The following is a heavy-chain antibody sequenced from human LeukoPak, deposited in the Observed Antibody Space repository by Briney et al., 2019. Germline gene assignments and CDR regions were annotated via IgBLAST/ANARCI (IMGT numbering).Heavy chain of an antibody. D-gene: IGHD3-9*01. Sequence: ASVKVSCKASGYTFTSYDINWVRQATGQGLEWMGWMNPNSGNTGYAQKFQGRVTMTRNTSISTAYMELSSLRSEDTAVYYCARAYYDILTGCYKSYYYGMDVWGQGTTVTVSS. V-gene: IGHV1-8*01. CDR3: ARAYYDILTGCYKSYYYGMDV. CDR2: MNPNSGNT. J-gene: IGHJ6*02. CDR1: GYTFTSYD.